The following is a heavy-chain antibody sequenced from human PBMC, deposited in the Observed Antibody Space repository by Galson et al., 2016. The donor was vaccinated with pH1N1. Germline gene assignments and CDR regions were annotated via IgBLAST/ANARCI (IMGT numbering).Heavy chain of an antibody. CDR3: AKDKRSGWSVVGGFMDH. J-gene: IGHJ4*02. CDR1: GFTFRSYA. Sequence: SLRLSCAVSGFTFRSYAMNWVRQAPGKGPEWVSVISGCGTIHYADSVRGRFNISRDNSNNTVYLQMNSLRAEDTGVYYCAKDKRSGWSVVGGFMDHWGQGTLVTVSS. V-gene: IGHV3-23*01. D-gene: IGHD6-19*01. CDR2: ISGCGTI.